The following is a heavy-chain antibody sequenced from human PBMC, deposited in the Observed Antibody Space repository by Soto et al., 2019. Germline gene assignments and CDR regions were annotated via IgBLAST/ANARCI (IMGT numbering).Heavy chain of an antibody. J-gene: IGHJ4*02. CDR3: AVVAVVSSTLGYFEH. Sequence: EVQLVESGGGLVQPGGSLRLSCAASGFTFDDYSMHWVRQAPGKGLEWVSGISWNSGSIGYADAVKGRFTISRDNAKKSPYVQMNSRGAEDSFLYYCAVVAVVSSTLGYFEHRGQGNLGPVSS. D-gene: IGHD2-21*01. CDR2: ISWNSGSI. CDR1: GFTFDDYS. V-gene: IGHV3-9*01.